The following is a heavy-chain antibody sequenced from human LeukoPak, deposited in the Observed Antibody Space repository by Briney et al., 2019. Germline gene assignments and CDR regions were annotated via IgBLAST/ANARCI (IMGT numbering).Heavy chain of an antibody. CDR2: IFHTGTT. CDR3: ARLTPTTLSLYYYYMDV. J-gene: IGHJ6*03. V-gene: IGHV4-4*02. Sequence: SGTLSLACAVSGGSISSSNWWSWVRQPPGKGLEWIGRIFHTGTTDYKTSLKGRVTISVDKSKNQFSLKLTSVTAADTAVYYCARLTPTTLSLYYYYMDVWGKGTTVTVSS. CDR1: GGSISSSNW. D-gene: IGHD2/OR15-2a*01.